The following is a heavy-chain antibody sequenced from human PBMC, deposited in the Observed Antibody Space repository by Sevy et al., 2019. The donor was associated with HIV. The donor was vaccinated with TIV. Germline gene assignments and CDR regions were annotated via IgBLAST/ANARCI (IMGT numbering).Heavy chain of an antibody. V-gene: IGHV4-4*07. CDR2: IYTSGST. CDR3: ARDRDVVNTMVRGVKDLYYYYGMDV. Sequence: SETLSLTCTVSGGSISSYYWSWIRQPAGKGLEWIGRIYTSGSTNYNPSLKSRVTMSVDTSKNQFSLKLSSVPAADTAVYYCARDRDVVNTMVRGVKDLYYYYGMDVWGQGTTVTVSS. D-gene: IGHD3-10*01. J-gene: IGHJ6*02. CDR1: GGSISSYY.